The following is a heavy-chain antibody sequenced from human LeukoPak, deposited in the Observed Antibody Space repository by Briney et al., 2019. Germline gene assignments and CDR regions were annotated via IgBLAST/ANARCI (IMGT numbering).Heavy chain of an antibody. CDR1: GDSISSYY. CDR2: IYYSGST. D-gene: IGHD1-1*01. CDR3: ARDKNWTDY. V-gene: IGHV4-59*01. Sequence: SETLSLTCTVSGDSISSYYWTWIRQPPGKGLEWIGYIYYSGSTNYNPSLKSRVTISIDTSKNQFSLKLSSVTAADTAVYYCARDKNWTDYWGQGTLVTVSS. J-gene: IGHJ4*02.